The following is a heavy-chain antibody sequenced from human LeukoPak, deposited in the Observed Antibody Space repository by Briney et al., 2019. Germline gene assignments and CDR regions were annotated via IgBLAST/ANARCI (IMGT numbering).Heavy chain of an antibody. CDR3: AKVGGGIYGDYGDYYYYYYMDV. J-gene: IGHJ6*03. CDR2: ISGSGGST. D-gene: IGHD4-17*01. Sequence: GGSLRLSCAASGFTFSGYAMSWVRQAPGKGLEWVSGISGSGGSTYYADSVKGRLSISRDNSKNTLYLQMNSLRAEDTAVYYCAKVGGGIYGDYGDYYYYYYMDVWGKGTTVTVSS. CDR1: GFTFSGYA. V-gene: IGHV3-23*01.